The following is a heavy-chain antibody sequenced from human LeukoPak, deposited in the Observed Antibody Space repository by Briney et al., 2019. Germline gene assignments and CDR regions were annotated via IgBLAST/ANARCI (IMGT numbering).Heavy chain of an antibody. Sequence: PGGSLRLSCAASGFPFSINAMSWVRQAPGKGLEWVSGISGTGGGTFYADSVKGRSSISRDDSINTLYLQMSSLRAEDTAVYYCARFRGSGSHTLYSFDYWGQGSLVTVSS. V-gene: IGHV3-23*01. CDR1: GFPFSINA. D-gene: IGHD3-10*01. J-gene: IGHJ4*02. CDR3: ARFRGSGSHTLYSFDY. CDR2: ISGTGGGT.